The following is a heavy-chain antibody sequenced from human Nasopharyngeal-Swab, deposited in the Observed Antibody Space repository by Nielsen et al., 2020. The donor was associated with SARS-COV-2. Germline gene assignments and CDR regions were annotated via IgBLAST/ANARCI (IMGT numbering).Heavy chain of an antibody. Sequence: GESLKISCAASGFTFSSYGMHWVRQAPGKGLEWVAVISYDGSNKYYADSVKGRLSISRDNSKNTLYLDMNSLRVEDTAVYYCAKDRGDSGGWPLFDSWGQGTLVTVSS. CDR1: GFTFSSYG. J-gene: IGHJ4*02. D-gene: IGHD6-19*01. CDR2: ISYDGSNK. V-gene: IGHV3-30*18. CDR3: AKDRGDSGGWPLFDS.